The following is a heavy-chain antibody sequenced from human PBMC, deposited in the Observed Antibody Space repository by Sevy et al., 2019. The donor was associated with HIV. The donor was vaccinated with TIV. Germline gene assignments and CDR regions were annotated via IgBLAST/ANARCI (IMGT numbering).Heavy chain of an antibody. CDR2: IYPGYSGT. CDR3: ASAVSYAPFEYFDY. D-gene: IGHD3-16*01. Sequence: GESLKISCKGSGYSFTSYWIAWVRQMPGKGLEWMGIIYPGYSGTRYSPSFQGQVTLSADRSITTAYLQWSSLKASDTAMYYCASAVSYAPFEYFDYWGQGSLVTVSS. CDR1: GYSFTSYW. V-gene: IGHV5-51*01. J-gene: IGHJ4*02.